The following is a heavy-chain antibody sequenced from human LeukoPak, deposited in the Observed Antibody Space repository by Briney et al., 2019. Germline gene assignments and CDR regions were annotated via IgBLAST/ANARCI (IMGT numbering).Heavy chain of an antibody. V-gene: IGHV4-59*12. J-gene: IGHJ4*02. CDR2: IYYSGST. D-gene: IGHD6-13*01. CDR3: ARVRYSSSWYGDN. Sequence: SETLSLTCTVSSGSISSYNWSWIRQPPGKGLEWIGYIYYSGSTNYNPSLKSRVTISVDTSKHQFSLKLSSVTAADTAVYYCARVRYSSSWYGDNWGQGTLVTVSS. CDR1: SGSISSYN.